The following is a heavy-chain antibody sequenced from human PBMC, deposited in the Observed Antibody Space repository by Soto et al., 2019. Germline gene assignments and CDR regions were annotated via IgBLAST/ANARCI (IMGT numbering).Heavy chain of an antibody. V-gene: IGHV4-31*03. CDR1: GGSISSGGYY. Sequence: QVQLQESGPGLVKPSQTLSLTCTVSGGSISSGGYYWSWIRQHPGKGLEWIGYIYYSGSTYYNPSLKSRVTMSVDTSKNQFSLKLSSVTAADTAVYYCARRQIVVVVAATGAFDIWGQGTMVTVSS. CDR3: ARRQIVVVVAATGAFDI. J-gene: IGHJ3*02. CDR2: IYYSGST. D-gene: IGHD2-15*01.